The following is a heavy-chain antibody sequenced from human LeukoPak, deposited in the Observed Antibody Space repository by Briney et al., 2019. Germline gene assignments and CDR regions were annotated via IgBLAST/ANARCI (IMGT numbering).Heavy chain of an antibody. CDR2: ISYDGSNK. CDR1: GYTFTSCY. V-gene: IGHV3-30-3*01. Sequence: KVSCKASGYTFTSCYMHWVRQAPGKGLEWVAVISYDGSNKYYADAVKGRFTISRDNSKNTLYLQMNSLRAEDTAVYYCARDLTVTDYYYYGMDVWGQGTTVTVSS. CDR3: ARDLTVTDYYYYGMDV. J-gene: IGHJ6*02. D-gene: IGHD4-11*01.